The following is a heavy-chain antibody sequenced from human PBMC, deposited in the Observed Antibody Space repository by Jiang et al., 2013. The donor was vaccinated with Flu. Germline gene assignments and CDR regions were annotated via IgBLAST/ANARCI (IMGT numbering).Heavy chain of an antibody. J-gene: IGHJ2*01. CDR2: IDWDDDK. CDR3: ARGTTVVTPYWYFDL. Sequence: TLTLTCTFSGFSLSTSGMCVSWIRQPPGKALEWLALIDWDDDKYYSTSLKTRLTISKDTSKNQVVLTMTNMDPVDTATYYCARGTTVVTPYWYFDLWGRGTLVTVSS. CDR1: GFSLSTSGMC. V-gene: IGHV2-70*01. D-gene: IGHD4-23*01.